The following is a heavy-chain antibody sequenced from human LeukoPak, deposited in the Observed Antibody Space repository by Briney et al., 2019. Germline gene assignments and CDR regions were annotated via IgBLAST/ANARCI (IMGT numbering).Heavy chain of an antibody. Sequence: GGSLRLSCAASGFTFSSYSLHWVRQAPGKGLEWVAVISYDGSNEFYADSVKGRFTISRDNSRNTLYLQMNSLRAEDTAVYYCAKDGSSSWYDYWGQGTLVTVSS. CDR3: AKDGSSSWYDY. J-gene: IGHJ4*02. V-gene: IGHV3-30-3*01. CDR2: ISYDGSNE. CDR1: GFTFSSYS. D-gene: IGHD6-13*01.